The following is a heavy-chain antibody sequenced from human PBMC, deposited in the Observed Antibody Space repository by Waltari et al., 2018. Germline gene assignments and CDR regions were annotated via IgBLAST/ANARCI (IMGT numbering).Heavy chain of an antibody. D-gene: IGHD1-26*01. V-gene: IGHV3-30-3*01. CDR3: ARDRGHSGSYLPYFDY. CDR1: GFTFSSYA. J-gene: IGHJ4*02. Sequence: QVQLVESGGGVVQPGRALRLACAASGFTFSSYAMHWVRQAPGKGLEWVAVISYDGSNKYYADSVKGRFTISRDNSKNTLYLQMNSLRAEDTAVYYCARDRGHSGSYLPYFDYWGQGTLVTVSS. CDR2: ISYDGSNK.